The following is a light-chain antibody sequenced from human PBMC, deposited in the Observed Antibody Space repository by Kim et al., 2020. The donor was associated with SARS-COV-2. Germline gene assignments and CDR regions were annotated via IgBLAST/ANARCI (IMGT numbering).Light chain of an antibody. V-gene: IGLV3-1*01. Sequence: VAPGQAASITCSGDKLGDKYASWYQQKPGQSPVLVIYQDNKRPSGIPERFPGSNSGNTATLTISGTQAMDEADYYCQAWDSSTAVFGTGTKVTVL. CDR2: QDN. CDR3: QAWDSSTAV. CDR1: KLGDKY. J-gene: IGLJ1*01.